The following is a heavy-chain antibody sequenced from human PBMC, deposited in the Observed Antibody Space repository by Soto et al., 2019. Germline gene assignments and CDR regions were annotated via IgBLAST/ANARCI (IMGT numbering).Heavy chain of an antibody. CDR1: GYNFASYW. CDR2: ISPGDSDT. J-gene: IGHJ6*02. CDR3: AVPWYSGRLVDAMAV. D-gene: IGHD6-13*01. V-gene: IGHV5-51*01. Sequence: GESLKISCKASGYNFASYWIGWVRQMPGKGLEWMGIISPGDSDTRYSPSFLGQVTISVDKSITTVYLQWSSLKASDTAMYYCAVPWYSGRLVDAMAVWGQGTPVTVSS.